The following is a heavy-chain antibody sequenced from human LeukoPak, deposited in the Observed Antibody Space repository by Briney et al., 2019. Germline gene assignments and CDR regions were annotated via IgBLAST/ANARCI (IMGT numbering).Heavy chain of an antibody. J-gene: IGHJ4*02. D-gene: IGHD3-10*01. CDR2: INPNNGDT. CDR1: GYTFTDYY. CDR3: ARATVRGVISTDY. Sequence: ASVKVSCKASGYTFTDYYVHWVRQAPGQGLEWVGWINPNNGDTNYAQKFQGRVTMTRDTSISTAYMELSRLRSDDTAVYYCARATVRGVISTDYWGQGTLVTVSS. V-gene: IGHV1-2*02.